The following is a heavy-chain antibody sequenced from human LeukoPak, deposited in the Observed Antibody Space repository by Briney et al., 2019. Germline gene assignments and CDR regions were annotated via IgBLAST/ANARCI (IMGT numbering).Heavy chain of an antibody. CDR2: IIPIFGTA. CDR1: GYTFTSYG. CDR3: AIMGFIVVVPAAQFDY. D-gene: IGHD2-2*01. V-gene: IGHV1-69*05. Sequence: GASVKVSCKPSGYTFTSYGINWVRQAPGQGLEWMGGIIPIFGTANYAQKFQGRVTITTDESTSTAYMELSSLRSEDTAVYYCAIMGFIVVVPAAQFDYWGQGTLVTVSS. J-gene: IGHJ4*02.